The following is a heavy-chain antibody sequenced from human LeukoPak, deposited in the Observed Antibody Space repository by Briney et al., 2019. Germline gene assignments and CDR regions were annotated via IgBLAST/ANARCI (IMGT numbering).Heavy chain of an antibody. CDR1: GFTFSSYA. CDR3: ARPLRYFDWFYFDY. Sequence: TGGSLRLSCAASGFTFSSYAMSWVRQAPGKGLEWVSAISGSGGSTHYADSVKGRFTISRDNPKNTLYLQMNSLRAEDTAVYYCARPLRYFDWFYFDYWGQGTLVTVSS. V-gene: IGHV3-23*01. D-gene: IGHD3-9*01. CDR2: ISGSGGST. J-gene: IGHJ4*02.